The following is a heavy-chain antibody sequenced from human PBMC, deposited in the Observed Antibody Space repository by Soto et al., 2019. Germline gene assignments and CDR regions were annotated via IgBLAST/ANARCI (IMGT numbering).Heavy chain of an antibody. CDR2: IYYSGST. V-gene: IGHV4-61*01. D-gene: IGHD3-3*01. CDR1: GGSVSSGSYY. J-gene: IGHJ6*02. CDR3: ARDLANYDFWSGHYTDYYYYGMDV. Sequence: PSETLSLTCTVSGGSVSSGSYYWSWIRQPPGKGLEWIGYIYYSGSTNYNPSLKSRVTISVDTSKNQFSLKLSSVTAADTAVYYCARDLANYDFWSGHYTDYYYYGMDVWGQGTTVTVSS.